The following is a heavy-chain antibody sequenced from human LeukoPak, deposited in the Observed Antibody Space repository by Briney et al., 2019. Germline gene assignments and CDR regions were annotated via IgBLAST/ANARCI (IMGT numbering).Heavy chain of an antibody. J-gene: IGHJ4*02. CDR3: ARDPRYRSGGSCYSHPDY. V-gene: IGHV1-18*04. CDR1: GYTFTSYG. D-gene: IGHD2-15*01. CDR2: SSAYNGNT. Sequence: ASVKVSCKASGYTFTSYGFSWVRQAPGQGLEWMGWSSAYNGNTNYAQKLQGRVTMTTDTSTSTAYMELRSLRSDDTAVYYCARDPRYRSGGSCYSHPDYWGQGTLVTVSS.